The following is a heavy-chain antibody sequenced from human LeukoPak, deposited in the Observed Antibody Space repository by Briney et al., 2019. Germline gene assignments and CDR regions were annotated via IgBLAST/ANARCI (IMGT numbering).Heavy chain of an antibody. CDR1: GGSISSGGYY. CDR3: ARVEHRKRFLEWLSPDNWFDP. CDR2: IYYSGST. Sequence: SQTLSLTCTVSGGSISSGGYYWSWIRQHPGKGLEWIGYIYYSGSTYYNPSLKSRVTISVDTSKNQFSLKLSSVTAADTAVYYCARVEHRKRFLEWLSPDNWFDPWGQGTLVTVSS. D-gene: IGHD3-3*01. J-gene: IGHJ5*02. V-gene: IGHV4-31*03.